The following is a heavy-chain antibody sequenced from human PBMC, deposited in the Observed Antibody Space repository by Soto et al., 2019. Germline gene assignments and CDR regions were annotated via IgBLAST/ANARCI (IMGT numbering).Heavy chain of an antibody. Sequence: ASVKVSCKASGYTFTSYGISWVRQAPGQGLEWMGWISAYNGNTNYAQKLQGRVTMTTDTSTSTAYMELRSLRSDDTAVYYCARDQSASYYGGGSYYYAMDVWGQGTTVTVSS. CDR3: ARDQSASYYGGGSYYYAMDV. J-gene: IGHJ6*02. V-gene: IGHV1-18*04. CDR2: ISAYNGNT. D-gene: IGHD1-26*01. CDR1: GYTFTSYG.